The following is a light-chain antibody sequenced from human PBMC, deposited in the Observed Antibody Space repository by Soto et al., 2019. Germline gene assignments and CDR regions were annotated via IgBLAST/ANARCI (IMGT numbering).Light chain of an antibody. CDR1: QSVSSTY. Sequence: EIVLTQSPGTLSLSPGERVTLSCRASQSVSSTYLAWYQQKPGQAPSLLIYGASSRATGIPDRFSGGASGTDFTLTISRLEPEDSAVYYCQQYATSPETFVQGTKVEIK. J-gene: IGKJ1*01. CDR3: QQYATSPET. V-gene: IGKV3-20*01. CDR2: GAS.